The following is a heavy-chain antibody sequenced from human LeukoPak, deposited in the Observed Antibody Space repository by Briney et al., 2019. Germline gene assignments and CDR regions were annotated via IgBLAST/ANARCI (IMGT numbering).Heavy chain of an antibody. D-gene: IGHD3-22*01. J-gene: IGHJ6*03. Sequence: SVKVSRKPSRYTFTSYGISWVRQAAGQGVKWMGWISAYNGNTNYAQNLQGRVTMPTDTATSTAYMELRSLRSDDTAVYYCARDYYYDSSGYPNYYYNYADVWGKGTTVTISS. CDR1: RYTFTSYG. CDR3: ARDYYYDSSGYPNYYYNYADV. CDR2: ISAYNGNT. V-gene: IGHV1-18*01.